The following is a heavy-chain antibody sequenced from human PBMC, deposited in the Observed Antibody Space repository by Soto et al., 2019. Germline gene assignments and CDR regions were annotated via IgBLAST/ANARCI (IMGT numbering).Heavy chain of an antibody. CDR2: ISAYNGNT. V-gene: IGHV1-18*01. J-gene: IGHJ4*02. CDR1: GYTFTSYG. D-gene: IGHD4-17*01. Sequence: QVQLVQSGAEVKKPGASVKVSCKASGYTFTSYGISLVRQAPVQGLEWMGWISAYNGNTNYAQNVQGRVTMPTYTATSTAHMELRRLRSDDTAVYYCARGTTVETGNYWGPGTLVTVSS. CDR3: ARGTTVETGNY.